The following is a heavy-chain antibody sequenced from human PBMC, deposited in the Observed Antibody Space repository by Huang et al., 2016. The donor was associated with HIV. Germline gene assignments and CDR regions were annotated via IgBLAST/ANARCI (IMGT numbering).Heavy chain of an antibody. Sequence: QVQLQQWGAGLLKPSETRSLTCAVYGGSFSGYYWSWIRQPPGKGREWVGEINQRGINKYNPSLKGRVTISVDTSKNQFSLNLRSVTAADTAVYYCARTGGGKLDYWGQGTLVTVSS. CDR3: ARTGGGKLDY. CDR2: INQRGIN. CDR1: GGSFSGYY. V-gene: IGHV4-34*01. J-gene: IGHJ4*02. D-gene: IGHD2-15*01.